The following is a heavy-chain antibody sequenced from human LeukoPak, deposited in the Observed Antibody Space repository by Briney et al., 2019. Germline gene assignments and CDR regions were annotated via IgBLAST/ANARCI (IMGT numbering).Heavy chain of an antibody. Sequence: GGSLRLSCVASEFVFSNHAMIWVRQARGKGLEWISSITSDSSNIFYANSVRGRFTISRDNANNALHLQMNSLRAEDTAVYYCARVFWETVNTGYYSDFWGPGTLVTVSS. V-gene: IGHV3-21*01. J-gene: IGHJ4*02. CDR1: EFVFSNHA. CDR2: ITSDSSNI. D-gene: IGHD3-22*01. CDR3: ARVFWETVNTGYYSDF.